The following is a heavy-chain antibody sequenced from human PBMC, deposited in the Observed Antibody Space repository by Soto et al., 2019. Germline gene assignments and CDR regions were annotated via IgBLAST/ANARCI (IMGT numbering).Heavy chain of an antibody. CDR2: ISGDGGNK. J-gene: IGHJ4*02. CDR3: ARRLTSTVSALGY. V-gene: IGHV3-30-3*01. CDR1: GLTFSSYA. D-gene: IGHD6-19*01. Sequence: LRLSCTASGLTFSSYAVHWVRQAPGKGLEWVSVISGDGGNKYFAESVRGRFLISRDNSKNTVYLQMNSLRHEDTAVYFCARRLTSTVSALGYWGQGTLVTVSS.